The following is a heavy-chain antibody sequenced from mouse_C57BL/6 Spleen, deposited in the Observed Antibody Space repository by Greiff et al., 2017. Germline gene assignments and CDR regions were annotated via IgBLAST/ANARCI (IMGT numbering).Heavy chain of an antibody. V-gene: IGHV1-26*01. J-gene: IGHJ4*01. CDR1: GYTFTDYY. D-gene: IGHD1-1*01. CDR3: ARDYYYGSSLRLYAMDY. Sequence: EVQLQQSGPELVKPGASVKISCKASGYTFTDYYMNWVKQSHGKSLEWIGDINPNNGGTSYNQKFKGKATLTVDKSSSTAYMALRSLTSEDSAVYYCARDYYYGSSLRLYAMDYWGQGTSVTVSS. CDR2: INPNNGGT.